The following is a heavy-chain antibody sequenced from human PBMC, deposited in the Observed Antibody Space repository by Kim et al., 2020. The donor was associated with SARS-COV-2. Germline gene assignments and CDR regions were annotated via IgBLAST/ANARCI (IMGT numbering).Heavy chain of an antibody. J-gene: IGHJ6*03. CDR2: MNPNSGNT. Sequence: ASVKVSCKASGYTFTSYDINWVRQATGQGLEWMGWMNPNSGNTGYAQKFQGRVTMTRNTSKSTAYMELSSLRSEDTAVYYCARGVRGMIVVVITYYYYYYMDVWGKGTTVTVSS. V-gene: IGHV1-8*01. CDR3: ARGVRGMIVVVITYYYYYYMDV. D-gene: IGHD3-22*01. CDR1: GYTFTSYD.